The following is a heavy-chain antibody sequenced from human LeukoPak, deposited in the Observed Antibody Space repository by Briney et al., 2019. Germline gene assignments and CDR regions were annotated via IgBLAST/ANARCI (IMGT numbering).Heavy chain of an antibody. CDR3: ARDWGNWNYDY. Sequence: GGSLRLSCSASGFTLSSYAMYWVRQAPGKGLEDVSAIHSSGGSTYYADSVKGRFIISRDNSKNTLYLQMSSLRAEDTAVYYCARDWGNWNYDYWGQGSLVTVSS. CDR2: IHSSGGST. V-gene: IGHV3-64D*06. D-gene: IGHD1-7*01. J-gene: IGHJ4*02. CDR1: GFTLSSYA.